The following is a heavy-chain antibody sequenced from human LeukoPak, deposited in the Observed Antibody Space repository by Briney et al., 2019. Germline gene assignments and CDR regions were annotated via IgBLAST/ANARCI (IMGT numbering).Heavy chain of an antibody. CDR1: GFTVSSYG. CDR2: VYSDGVT. V-gene: IGHV3-66*02. J-gene: IGHJ5*02. Sequence: QPGGSLRLSCAASGFTVSSYGTSWVRQAPGKGPEWVSLVYSDGVTRYADSVQGRFTISRDNSKNTVYLQMNNLRVEDTAVYHCVRDRAEGRAWVEFDPWGQGILVTVSS. CDR3: VRDRAEGRAWVEFDP.